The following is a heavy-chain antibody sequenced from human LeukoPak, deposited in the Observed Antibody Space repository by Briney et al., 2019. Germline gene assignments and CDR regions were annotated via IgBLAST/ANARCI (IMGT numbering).Heavy chain of an antibody. Sequence: GASVTVSFKASGYTFTDYFIHWVRQAPGQGLEWMGWINPNSGGTNYAQKFQGRVTMTRDTSISTAYMELSRLTSDDTAVYYCARLAVAVNCFDFWGQGTLVTVSS. CDR2: INPNSGGT. CDR1: GYTFTDYF. CDR3: ARLAVAVNCFDF. V-gene: IGHV1-2*02. J-gene: IGHJ4*02. D-gene: IGHD6-19*01.